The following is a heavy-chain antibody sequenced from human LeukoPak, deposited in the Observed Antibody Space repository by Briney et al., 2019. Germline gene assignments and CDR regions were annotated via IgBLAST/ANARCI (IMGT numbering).Heavy chain of an antibody. J-gene: IGHJ4*02. D-gene: IGHD1-26*01. Sequence: GGSLRLSCAASGFTFGDYAIHWVRQAPGKGLEWVGFIWYDGSNNYHADSVKGRFTISRDNSNNMVYLQMNSLRSEDTAVYYCAKDKGLISGKYYFDYWGQGALVTVPS. CDR1: GFTFGDYA. CDR2: IWYDGSNN. CDR3: AKDKGLISGKYYFDY. V-gene: IGHV3-30*02.